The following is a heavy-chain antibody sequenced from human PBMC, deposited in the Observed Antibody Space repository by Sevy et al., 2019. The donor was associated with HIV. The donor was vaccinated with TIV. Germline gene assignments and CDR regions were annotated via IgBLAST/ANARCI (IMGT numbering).Heavy chain of an antibody. J-gene: IGHJ4*02. CDR3: TRWKGLQAIFDY. D-gene: IGHD2-21*01. Sequence: GGSLRLSCTTSGFTFGDYAMNWVRQAPGKGLEWVAFLKSKADGGTVDHAEYVKVRFTISSDDSKSIDYLQMNDLTTEDSDVYYCTRWKGLQAIFDYWGQGALVTVSS. CDR1: GFTFGDYA. CDR2: LKSKADGGTV. V-gene: IGHV3-49*04.